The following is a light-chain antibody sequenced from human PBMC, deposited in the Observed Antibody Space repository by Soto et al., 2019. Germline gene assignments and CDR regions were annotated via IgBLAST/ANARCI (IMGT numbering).Light chain of an antibody. CDR1: QSVNSN. CDR2: DAS. J-gene: IGKJ2*01. V-gene: IGKV3-11*01. CDR3: QQRSNWPPYT. Sequence: EIVLTQSPATLSLSPGERATLSCRASQSVNSNLAWYQQKPGQAPRLLIFDASNRATGIPARFSGSGSGTDFTLTISSLEPEDFAVYYCQQRSNWPPYTFGQETKLEIK.